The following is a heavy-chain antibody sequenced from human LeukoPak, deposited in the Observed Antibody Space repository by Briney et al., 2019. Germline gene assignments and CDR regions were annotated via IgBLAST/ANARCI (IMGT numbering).Heavy chain of an antibody. CDR2: ITWSGAAT. Sequence: GGSLRPSCAASGYTFNDYGVSWVRQAPTKGLEWISGITWSGAATAYADSVKGRFTISRDNAKNSLILEMNSLTAEDTALYYCARGFRDGPLYGMDVWGQGTTVTVSS. J-gene: IGHJ6*02. V-gene: IGHV3-20*04. CDR3: ARGFRDGPLYGMDV. D-gene: IGHD2-21*01. CDR1: GYTFNDYG.